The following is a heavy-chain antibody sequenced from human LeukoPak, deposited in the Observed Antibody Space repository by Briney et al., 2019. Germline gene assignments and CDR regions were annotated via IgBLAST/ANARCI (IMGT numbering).Heavy chain of an antibody. D-gene: IGHD4-17*01. V-gene: IGHV1-2*02. CDR1: GYTFTSYD. CDR2: MNPNSGGT. CDR3: ASAAYGDYVLGTYVPTGY. J-gene: IGHJ4*02. Sequence: ASVKVSCKASGYTFTSYDINWVRQATGQGLEWMGWMNPNSGGTNYAQKFQGRVTMTRDTSISTAYMELSRLRSDDTAVYYCASAAYGDYVLGTYVPTGYWGQGTLVTVSS.